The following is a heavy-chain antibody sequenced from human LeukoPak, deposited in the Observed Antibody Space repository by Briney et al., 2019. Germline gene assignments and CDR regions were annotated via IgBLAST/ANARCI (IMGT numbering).Heavy chain of an antibody. CDR3: ARSGLSRFGF. V-gene: IGHV3-23*01. CDR1: GFTFSSYD. CDR2: ISGSGGST. D-gene: IGHD2/OR15-2a*01. Sequence: GGSLRLSCAASGFTFSSYDMSWVRQAPGKGLEWVSAISGSGGSTYYADSVKGRFTISRDNSKSTLYLQMNSLRAEDTAVYYCARSGLSRFGFWGQGTLVTVSS. J-gene: IGHJ4*02.